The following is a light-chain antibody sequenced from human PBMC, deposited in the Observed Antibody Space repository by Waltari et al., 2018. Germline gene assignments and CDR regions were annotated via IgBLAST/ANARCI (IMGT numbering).Light chain of an antibody. V-gene: IGLV2-8*01. CDR2: EVS. Sequence: QSALTQPPSASGSPGQSVTISCTGTSSDVGGYNYVSWYQQHPGKVPKRMIYEVSKRPAGVPDRFSGSKSGNTASLTVSGLQAEDEAGYYCSSYAGSNNLGVFGGGTKLTVL. CDR1: SSDVGGYNY. CDR3: SSYAGSNNLGV. J-gene: IGLJ2*01.